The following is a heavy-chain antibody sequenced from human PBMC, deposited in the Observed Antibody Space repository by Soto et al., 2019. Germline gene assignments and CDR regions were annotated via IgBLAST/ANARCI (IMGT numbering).Heavy chain of an antibody. CDR3: ARGDSIVVVTAIKRPFDY. D-gene: IGHD2-21*02. Sequence: SETLSLTCAVYGGSFSGYYWSWIRQPPGKGLEWIGEINQSGSTNYNPSLKSRVTISVDTSKNQFSLKLSSVTAADTAVYYCARGDSIVVVTAIKRPFDYWGQGTLVTVSS. J-gene: IGHJ4*02. V-gene: IGHV4-34*01. CDR2: INQSGST. CDR1: GGSFSGYY.